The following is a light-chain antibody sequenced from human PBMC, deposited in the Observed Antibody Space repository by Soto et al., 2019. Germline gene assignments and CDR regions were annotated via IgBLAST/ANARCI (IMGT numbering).Light chain of an antibody. Sequence: QVTQSPSSLSASLGDRRPSTCRASQNINNYLNWYPPKPGKAPKLIISVESNLQSGVPSRLSGRGYGNEFTLTISSLQPEDGATDECQQRYTTQLTFGGGTKVDIK. CDR2: VES. J-gene: IGKJ4*01. CDR1: QNINNY. V-gene: IGKV1-39*01. CDR3: QQRYTTQLT.